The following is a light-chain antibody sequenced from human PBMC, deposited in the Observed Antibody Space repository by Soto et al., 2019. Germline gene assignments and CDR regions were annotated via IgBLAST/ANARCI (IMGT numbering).Light chain of an antibody. Sequence: QSALTQPASVTGSPGQSITISCTGTSSDIGGYNHVSWYRQYPGTAPKLIIYEVAIRPSGVSDRFSGSKSVNTASLTISGLQPEDEADYYCSSFTGRNTWVFGGGTKLTVL. CDR2: EVA. CDR3: SSFTGRNTWV. V-gene: IGLV2-14*01. J-gene: IGLJ3*02. CDR1: SSDIGGYNH.